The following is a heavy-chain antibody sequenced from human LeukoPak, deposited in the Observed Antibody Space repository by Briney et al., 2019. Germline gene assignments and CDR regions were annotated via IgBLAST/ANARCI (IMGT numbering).Heavy chain of an antibody. V-gene: IGHV3-33*06. D-gene: IGHD5-24*01. CDR1: GFIFSNYG. J-gene: IGHJ4*02. CDR3: AKGREMATITSFDY. Sequence: GGSLRLFCAASGFIFSNYGIHWVRQAPGKGLEWVAVVWIDGTNKYYADSVKGRFTISRDNSKNTMYLQMNSLRDEDTAVYYCAKGREMATITSFDYWGQGTLVTVSS. CDR2: VWIDGTNK.